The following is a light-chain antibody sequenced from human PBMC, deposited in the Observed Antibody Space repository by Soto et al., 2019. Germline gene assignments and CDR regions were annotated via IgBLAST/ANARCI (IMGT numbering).Light chain of an antibody. Sequence: QSALTQPRSVSGSPGQSVTISCTGTSSDVGGYNYVSWYQQYPGKAPKVMIYDVKTRPSGVTDRFSGSKSGNTASLTISGLQAEDEADYYCCSYAGSNTFVFGTGTKLTVL. CDR3: CSYAGSNTFV. CDR1: SSDVGGYNY. J-gene: IGLJ1*01. CDR2: DVK. V-gene: IGLV2-11*01.